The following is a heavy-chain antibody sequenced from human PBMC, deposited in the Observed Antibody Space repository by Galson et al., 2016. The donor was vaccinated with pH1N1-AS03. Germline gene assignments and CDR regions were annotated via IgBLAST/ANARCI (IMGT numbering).Heavy chain of an antibody. CDR1: GYLFTNYW. V-gene: IGHV5-51*01. D-gene: IGHD1-26*01. Sequence: QSGAEVKQPGESLKISCKASGYLFTNYWIAWVRQMPGKGLEWMGIIYPSDSDARYSPSFQGQVTFSADKSTSTAYLHLTTLKAADSAIYYCGRHASPTILSYHFDSWGQGTLVTVSS. J-gene: IGHJ4*02. CDR3: GRHASPTILSYHFDS. CDR2: IYPSDSDA.